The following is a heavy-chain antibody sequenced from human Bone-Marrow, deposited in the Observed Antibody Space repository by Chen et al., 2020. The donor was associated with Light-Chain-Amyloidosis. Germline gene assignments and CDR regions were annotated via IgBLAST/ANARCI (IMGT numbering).Heavy chain of an antibody. CDR1: GFTFDDYA. CDR2: MSWNSGVK. CDR3: AKDKGGSMGFGMDV. J-gene: IGHJ6*02. D-gene: IGHD3-10*01. V-gene: IGHV3-9*01. Sequence: EEHLVESGGGLVQPGRSLSLSCEASGFTFDDYAMHWVRPAPGKGLEWVSVMSWNSGVKGYVDSVRGRFTISRDGVKNSLYLQMNSLRPEDTALYYCAKDKGGSMGFGMDVWGQGTTVIVSS.